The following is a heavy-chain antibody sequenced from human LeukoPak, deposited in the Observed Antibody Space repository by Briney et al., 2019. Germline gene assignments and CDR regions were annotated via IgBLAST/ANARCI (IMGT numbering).Heavy chain of an antibody. CDR3: AKAGRGWLGMFDP. CDR1: GFTFDDYA. Sequence: GRSLRLSCAASGFTFDDYAMHWVRQAPGKGLEWVSGISWNSGSIGYADSVKGRFTISRDNAKNSLYLQMNSLRAEDTALYYCAKAGRGWLGMFDPWGQGTLVTVSS. D-gene: IGHD6-19*01. J-gene: IGHJ5*02. CDR2: ISWNSGSI. V-gene: IGHV3-9*01.